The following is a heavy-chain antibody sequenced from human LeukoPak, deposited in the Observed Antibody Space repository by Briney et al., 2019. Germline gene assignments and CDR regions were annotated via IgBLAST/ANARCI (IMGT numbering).Heavy chain of an antibody. Sequence: GGSLRLSCAASRFTFSSYSMNWVRQAPGKGLEWVANIKQDGSEENYVDSVKGRFTISRDNAKNSLYLQMNSLRAEDTALYYCARVWMGYSSSRRYYYYYMDVWGKGTTVTVSS. CDR1: RFTFSSYS. CDR2: IKQDGSEE. J-gene: IGHJ6*03. D-gene: IGHD6-13*01. V-gene: IGHV3-7*01. CDR3: ARVWMGYSSSRRYYYYYMDV.